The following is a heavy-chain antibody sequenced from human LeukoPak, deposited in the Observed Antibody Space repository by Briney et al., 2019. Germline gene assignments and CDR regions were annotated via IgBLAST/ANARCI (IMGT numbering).Heavy chain of an antibody. J-gene: IGHJ2*01. CDR1: GGSISSSTYY. CDR2: IFYSGT. V-gene: IGHV4-39*01. Sequence: PSETLSLTCTVSGGSISSSTYYWGWIRQPPGKGLEWIGNIFYSGTYYNPSLQSRVTISVDTSKNQFSLKLSSVTAADTAVCYCVSPRYFDLWGRGTLVTASS. CDR3: VSPRYFDL.